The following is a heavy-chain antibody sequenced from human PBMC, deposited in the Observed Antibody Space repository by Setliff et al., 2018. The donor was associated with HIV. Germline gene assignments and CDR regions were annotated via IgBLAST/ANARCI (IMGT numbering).Heavy chain of an antibody. D-gene: IGHD6-19*01. CDR1: GGSISSYY. CDR2: IYISGST. CDR3: ARGVRDNSGWSSYYFDY. J-gene: IGHJ4*02. V-gene: IGHV4-4*07. Sequence: ASETLSLTCTVSGGSISSYYWSWIRQPAGKGLEWIGHIYISGSTNYNPSFNSRVTMSVDTSKNQFSLRLTSVTAADTAVYYCARGVRDNSGWSSYYFDYWGQGTLVTVSS.